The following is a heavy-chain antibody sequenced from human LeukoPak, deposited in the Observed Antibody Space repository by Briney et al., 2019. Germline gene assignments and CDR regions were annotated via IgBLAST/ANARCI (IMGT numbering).Heavy chain of an antibody. D-gene: IGHD3-22*01. CDR3: ARGLPPYYDSSGYYELDY. Sequence: SETLSLTCTVSGASVSSDYWSWIRQSPGKGLEWIGYIYHSGHTMSNPSLKSRVSLSLDTSNNQFSLKLSSVTAADTAVYYCARGLPPYYDSSGYYELDYWGQGTLVTVSS. CDR2: IYHSGHT. J-gene: IGHJ4*02. CDR1: GASVSSDY. V-gene: IGHV4-59*08.